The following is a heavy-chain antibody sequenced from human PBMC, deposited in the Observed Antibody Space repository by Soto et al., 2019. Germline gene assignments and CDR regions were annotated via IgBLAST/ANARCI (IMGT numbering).Heavy chain of an antibody. CDR3: AKGLGYCSGGSCYHYYYYGMDV. V-gene: IGHV3-23*01. CDR2: ISGSGGST. D-gene: IGHD2-15*01. Sequence: LRLSCAACGFTFSSYAISWVRQAPGKGLEWVSAISGSGGSTYYADSVKGRFTISRDNSKNTLYLQMNSLRAEDTAVYYCAKGLGYCSGGSCYHYYYYGMDVWGQGTTVTVSS. CDR1: GFTFSSYA. J-gene: IGHJ6*02.